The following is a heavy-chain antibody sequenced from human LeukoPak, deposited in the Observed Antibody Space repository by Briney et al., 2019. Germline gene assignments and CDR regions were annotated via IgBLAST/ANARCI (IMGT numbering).Heavy chain of an antibody. CDR1: GGSINSSSYY. Sequence: DPSETLSLTCTVSGGSINSSSYYWGWIRQPPGKGLEWIGSVYYSGSTHYNPSLKSQVTISVDTSKNHFSLRLSSVTAADTAVYYRARQSIAARGYYYYMDVWGKGTTVTVSS. CDR3: ARQSIAARGYYYYMDV. V-gene: IGHV4-39*01. J-gene: IGHJ6*03. D-gene: IGHD6-6*01. CDR2: VYYSGST.